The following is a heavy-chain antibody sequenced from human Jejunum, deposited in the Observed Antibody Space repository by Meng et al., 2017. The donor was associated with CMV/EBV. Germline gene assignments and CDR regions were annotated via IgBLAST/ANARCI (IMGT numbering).Heavy chain of an antibody. Sequence: GQLQESGPGRVKPSGTLSLTCAVSGGSISSSNWWSWVRQPPGKGLEWIGEIYHSGSTDYNPSLKSRVTISVDKSKNQFSLKLSSVTAADTAVYYCASFPPPGKQWLVTDYWGQGTLVTVSS. CDR3: ASFPPPGKQWLVTDY. CDR2: IYHSGST. V-gene: IGHV4-4*02. CDR1: GGSISSSNW. J-gene: IGHJ4*02. D-gene: IGHD6-19*01.